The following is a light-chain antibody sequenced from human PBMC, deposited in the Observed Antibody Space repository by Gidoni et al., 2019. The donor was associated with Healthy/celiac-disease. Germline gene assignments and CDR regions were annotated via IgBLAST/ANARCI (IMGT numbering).Light chain of an antibody. CDR1: QSISSW. CDR3: QQYNSYPA. CDR2: KAS. J-gene: IGKJ1*01. V-gene: IGKV1-5*03. Sequence: ITCRASQSISSWLAWYQQKPGKAPKLLSYKASSLESGVPSRFSGSGSGTEFTLTINSLQPDDFATYYCQQYNSYPAFGQGTKVEIK.